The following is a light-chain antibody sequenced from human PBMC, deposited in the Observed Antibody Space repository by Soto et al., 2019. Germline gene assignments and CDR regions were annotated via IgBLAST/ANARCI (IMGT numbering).Light chain of an antibody. CDR1: QSVSSSY. CDR2: DTS. J-gene: IGKJ5*01. V-gene: IGKV3D-20*02. CDR3: QQYNDWPPIT. Sequence: EIVLTQSPATLSLYPGERATLSCRASQSVSSSYLVWYQQKPGQAPRLLIYDTSSRATGIPDRFSGSGSGTDFTLTISRLEPEDFAVYYCQQYNDWPPITFGQGTLLEIK.